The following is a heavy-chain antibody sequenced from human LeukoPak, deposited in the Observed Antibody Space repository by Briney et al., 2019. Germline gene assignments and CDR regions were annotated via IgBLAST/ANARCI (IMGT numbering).Heavy chain of an antibody. J-gene: IGHJ4*02. CDR1: GGSISSYY. D-gene: IGHD3-16*01. V-gene: IGHV4-4*07. CDR2: FYTSGST. Sequence: SETLSLTCTVSGGSISSYYWSWLRQPAGKGLEWIGRFYTSGSTNYNPSLKSRVTISVDTSKNQFSLKLSSVTAADPAVYYCARVGGTLISFDFWGQGTLVPVFS. CDR3: ARVGGTLISFDF.